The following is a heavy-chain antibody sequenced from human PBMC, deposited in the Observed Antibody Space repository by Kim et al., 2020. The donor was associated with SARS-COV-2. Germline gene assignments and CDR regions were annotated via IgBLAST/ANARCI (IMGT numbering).Heavy chain of an antibody. D-gene: IGHD6-6*01. V-gene: IGHV4-34*01. CDR3: ARGYIAARPSPAFDI. CDR2: INHSGST. CDR1: GGSFSGYY. J-gene: IGHJ3*02. Sequence: SETLSLTCAVYGGSFSGYYWSWIRQPPGKGLEWIGEINHSGSTNYNPSLKSRITISVDTSKNQFSLKLSSVTAADTAVYYCARGYIAARPSPAFDIWGQGTMVTVSS.